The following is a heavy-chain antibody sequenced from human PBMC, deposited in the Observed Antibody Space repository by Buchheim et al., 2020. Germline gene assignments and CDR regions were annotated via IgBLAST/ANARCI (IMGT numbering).Heavy chain of an antibody. D-gene: IGHD3-3*01. CDR1: GFTFSSYA. V-gene: IGHV3-23*01. J-gene: IGHJ4*02. CDR3: AKEIQDFWSGYYNGLYDY. CDR2: ISGSGGST. Sequence: EVQLLESGGGLVQPGGSLRLSCAASGFTFSSYAMSWVRQAPGKGLEWVSAISGSGGSTYYADSVKGRFTISRDNSKNTLYLQMNSLRAEETAVYYCAKEIQDFWSGYYNGLYDYWGQGTL.